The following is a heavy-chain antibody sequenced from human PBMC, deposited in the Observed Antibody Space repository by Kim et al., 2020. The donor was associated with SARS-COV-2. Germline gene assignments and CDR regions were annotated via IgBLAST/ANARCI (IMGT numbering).Heavy chain of an antibody. J-gene: IGHJ4*02. CDR1: GFSFRSYA. V-gene: IGHV3-30*04. D-gene: IGHD2-2*02. Sequence: GGSLRLSCVASGFSFRSYAIHWVRQAPGKGLEWVAVISYDGSNKYYADSVKGRFTTSRDNSKNTLYLQMNSLRAEDTAVYYCARDVGGYCSSTSCYTDYWGQGTLVTVSS. CDR3: ARDVGGYCSSTSCYTDY. CDR2: ISYDGSNK.